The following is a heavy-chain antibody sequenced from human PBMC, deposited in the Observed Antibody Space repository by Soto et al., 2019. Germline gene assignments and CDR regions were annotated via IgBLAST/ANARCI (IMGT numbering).Heavy chain of an antibody. D-gene: IGHD5-12*01. CDR2: IIPIYGTA. Sequence: QVQLVQSGAEVKKPGSSVKVSCKASGGTFSSYAISWVRQAPGQGLEWMGGIIPIYGTANYAQKFQGRVTVTADKSTSTAYMELSSVRSEVTAVYCCARGGRDGYNRYYLDYWGQGTLVTVSS. CDR1: GGTFSSYA. J-gene: IGHJ4*02. V-gene: IGHV1-69*14. CDR3: ARGGRDGYNRYYLDY.